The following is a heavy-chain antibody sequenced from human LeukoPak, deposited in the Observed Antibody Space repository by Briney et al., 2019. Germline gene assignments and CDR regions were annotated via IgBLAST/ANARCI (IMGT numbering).Heavy chain of an antibody. V-gene: IGHV4-39*07. CDR2: IYYSGST. J-gene: IGHJ4*02. D-gene: IGHD2-2*01. Sequence: SETLSLTCTVSGGSISSSSYYWGWIRQPPGKGLEWIGSIYYSGSTYYNPSLKSRVTISVDTSKNQFSLKVTSVTAADTAVYYCARDAGTCSSTSCSDYLDFWGQGTQVTVSS. CDR3: ARDAGTCSSTSCSDYLDF. CDR1: GGSISSSSYY.